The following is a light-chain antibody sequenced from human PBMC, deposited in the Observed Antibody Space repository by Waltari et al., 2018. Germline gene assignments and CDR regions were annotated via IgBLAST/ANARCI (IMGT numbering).Light chain of an antibody. Sequence: DIQLTQSPSFLSASVGDRVTITCRASQDISSYLAWYQQKPGKAPKLLIYAASSLQSGVPPRFGGSGSGSEFTLTISSLQPEDIATYYCQHLHSYPWTFGQGTRVEIK. CDR1: QDISSY. J-gene: IGKJ1*01. CDR3: QHLHSYPWT. V-gene: IGKV1-9*01. CDR2: AAS.